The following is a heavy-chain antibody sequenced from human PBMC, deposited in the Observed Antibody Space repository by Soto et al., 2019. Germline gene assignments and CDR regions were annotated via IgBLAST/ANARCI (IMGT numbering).Heavy chain of an antibody. D-gene: IGHD3-16*01. CDR2: IGGSAVGK. Sequence: EVQLLESGGGLVQPGGSLRLSCAASGCNFSTYAMRWVRHAPGKGLEWVAAIGGSAVGKYYGDSVQGRFTISRDISKHSLYLQMNSLRAEDSAVYYCVKEHSAQSYAYSWGEGTLVTVSS. V-gene: IGHV3-23*01. J-gene: IGHJ4*02. CDR1: GCNFSTYA. CDR3: VKEHSAQSYAYS.